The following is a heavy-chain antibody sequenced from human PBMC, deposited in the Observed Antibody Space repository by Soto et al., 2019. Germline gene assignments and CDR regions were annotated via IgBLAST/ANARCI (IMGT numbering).Heavy chain of an antibody. CDR2: INPNSGGT. J-gene: IGHJ6*02. CDR3: AREGDYDFWSGYLPRSQYYGMDV. D-gene: IGHD3-3*01. CDR1: GYTFTGYY. Sequence: ASVKVSCKASGYTFTGYYMHWVRQAPGQGLEWMGWINPNSGGTNYAQKFQGRVTMTRDTSISTAYMELSRLRSDDTAVYYCAREGDYDFWSGYLPRSQYYGMDVWGQGTTVTVSS. V-gene: IGHV1-2*02.